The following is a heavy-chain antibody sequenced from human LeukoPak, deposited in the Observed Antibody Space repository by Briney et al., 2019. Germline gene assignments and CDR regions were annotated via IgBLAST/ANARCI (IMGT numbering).Heavy chain of an antibody. Sequence: QPGGSLRLSCTASGFTFSSYWMTWVRQTPEKGLEWVANIRQDGGKKDYVASVKGRFTISRDNAKNSLYLQMNSLRAEDTAVYYCARYYHASAFDYWGQGTLVTVSS. D-gene: IGHD3-10*01. CDR3: ARYYHASAFDY. CDR2: IRQDGGKK. CDR1: GFTFSSYW. V-gene: IGHV3-7*01. J-gene: IGHJ4*02.